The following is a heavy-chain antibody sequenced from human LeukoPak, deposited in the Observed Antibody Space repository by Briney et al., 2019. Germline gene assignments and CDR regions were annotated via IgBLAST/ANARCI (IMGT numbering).Heavy chain of an antibody. D-gene: IGHD1-26*01. CDR3: ARRLGGAFDI. CDR2: IYYSGST. V-gene: IGHV4-39*01. J-gene: IGHJ3*02. Sequence: SETLSLTCTVSGVSISSSSYYWGWIPQPPGKGLEWIGSIYYSGSTYYNPSLKSRVTISVDTSKNQFSLKLSSVTAADTAMYYCARRLGGAFDIWGQGTMVTVSS. CDR1: GVSISSSSYY.